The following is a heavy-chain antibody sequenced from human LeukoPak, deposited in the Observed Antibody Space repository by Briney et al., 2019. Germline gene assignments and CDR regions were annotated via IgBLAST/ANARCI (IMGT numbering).Heavy chain of an antibody. CDR1: GGAFSSYA. CDR3: ARGVVPIIDY. D-gene: IGHD3-3*01. Sequence: SVKVSCKASGGAFSSYAISWVRQAPGQGLEWMGRIIPILGIANYAQKFQGRVTITADKSTSTAYMELSSLRSEDTAVYYCARGVVPIIDYWGQGTLVTVSS. J-gene: IGHJ4*02. CDR2: IIPILGIA. V-gene: IGHV1-69*04.